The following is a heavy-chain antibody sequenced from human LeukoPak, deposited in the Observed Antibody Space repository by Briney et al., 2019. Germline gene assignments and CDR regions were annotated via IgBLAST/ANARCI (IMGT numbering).Heavy chain of an antibody. V-gene: IGHV4-59*01. CDR1: GGSISSYY. Sequence: SETLSLTCTVSGGSISSYYWSWIRQPPGEGLEWIGYIYYSGSTNYNPSLKSRVTISVDTSKNQFSLKLSSVTAADTAVYYCARDSLVGATRGFFDYGMDVWGQGTTVTVSS. D-gene: IGHD1-26*01. J-gene: IGHJ6*02. CDR2: IYYSGST. CDR3: ARDSLVGATRGFFDYGMDV.